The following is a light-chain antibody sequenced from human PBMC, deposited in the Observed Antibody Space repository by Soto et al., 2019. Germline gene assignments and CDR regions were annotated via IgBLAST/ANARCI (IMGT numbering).Light chain of an antibody. CDR2: DAS. Sequence: IQRPQSPSTLSASVGDRVTITCRASQSISSWLAWYQQKPGKAPKLLIYDASSLESGVPSRFSGSGSGTEFTLTISSLQPDDFATYYCQQYNSYSPTFGQGSKVDIK. J-gene: IGKJ1*01. CDR1: QSISSW. CDR3: QQYNSYSPT. V-gene: IGKV1-5*01.